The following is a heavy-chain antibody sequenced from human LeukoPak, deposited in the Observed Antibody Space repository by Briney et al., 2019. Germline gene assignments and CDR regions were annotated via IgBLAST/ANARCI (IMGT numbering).Heavy chain of an antibody. CDR3: ARWHPSWDFPY. CDR1: GYNFASYW. D-gene: IGHD3-3*01. Sequence: GESLKISCKGSGYNFASYWIGWGRRMPGKGLEWMGIIYPRDSDTRYSPSFQGQVTISADKSISTAYLQWSSLRASDTAMYYCARWHPSWDFPYWGQGTLVTVSS. CDR2: IYPRDSDT. J-gene: IGHJ4*02. V-gene: IGHV5-51*01.